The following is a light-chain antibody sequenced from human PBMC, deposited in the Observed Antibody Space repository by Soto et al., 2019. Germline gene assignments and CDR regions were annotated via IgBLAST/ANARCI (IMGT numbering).Light chain of an antibody. CDR3: AAWDDSLSGWV. CDR1: RSNIGSNY. J-gene: IGLJ3*02. V-gene: IGLV1-47*01. CDR2: RNN. Sequence: QSVLTQPPSASGTPGQRVTISCSGSRSNIGSNYVYWYQQLPGTAPKLLIYRNNQRPSGVPDRFSGSKSGTSASLAISGLRSEDEADYYCAAWDDSLSGWVFGGGTKSTVL.